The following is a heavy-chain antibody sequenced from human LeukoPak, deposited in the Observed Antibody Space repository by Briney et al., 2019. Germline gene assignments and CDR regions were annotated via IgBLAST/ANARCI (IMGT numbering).Heavy chain of an antibody. CDR1: GFTFSSYA. CDR2: ISYDGSNN. D-gene: IGHD1-26*01. V-gene: IGHV3-30-3*01. J-gene: IGHJ4*02. Sequence: GGSLRLSCAASGFTFSSYAMHWVRQAPGKGLEWVAVISYDGSNNYYADSVKGRFTISRDNSKNTLYLQMNSLRAEDTAVYYCARVGSYSFDYWGQGTLVTVSS. CDR3: ARVGSYSFDY.